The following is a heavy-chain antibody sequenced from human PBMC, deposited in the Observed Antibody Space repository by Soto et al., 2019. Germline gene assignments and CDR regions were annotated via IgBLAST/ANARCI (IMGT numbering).Heavy chain of an antibody. Sequence: SETLSRTCALSGYSIRSSNWWGWIRQPPGKGLEWIGYIYYSGTTYYNPSLKSRVTMSVDTSKNQFSLKLTSVTAVDTAVYYCARREIQGPIDYWGQGTLVTVS. CDR3: ARREIQGPIDY. V-gene: IGHV4-28*01. J-gene: IGHJ4*02. CDR2: IYYSGTT. D-gene: IGHD1-26*01. CDR1: GYSIRSSNW.